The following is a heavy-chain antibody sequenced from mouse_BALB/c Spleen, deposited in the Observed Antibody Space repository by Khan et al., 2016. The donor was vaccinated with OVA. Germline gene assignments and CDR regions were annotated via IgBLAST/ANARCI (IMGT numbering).Heavy chain of an antibody. V-gene: IGHV9-3-1*01. CDR2: INTYTGEP. CDR1: GYTFTNYG. D-gene: IGHD2-10*01. J-gene: IGHJ4*01. Sequence: QIQLVQSGPELKKPGETVKISCKASGYTFTNYGMNWVKQAPGKDLKWMGWINTYTGEPTYADDFKGRFAFSLETSASTAYLQINNLTTDDTAAFCCARPPYIYYGMVYWGQGTSVTVSA. CDR3: ARPPYIYYGMVY.